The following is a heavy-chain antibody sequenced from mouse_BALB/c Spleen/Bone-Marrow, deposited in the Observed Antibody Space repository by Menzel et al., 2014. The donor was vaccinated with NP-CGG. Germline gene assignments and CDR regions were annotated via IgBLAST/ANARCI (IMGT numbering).Heavy chain of an antibody. V-gene: IGHV5-17*02. J-gene: IGHJ1*01. Sequence: EVQLQQSGGGLVQPGGSRKLSCAASGFTFSTFGMHWVRQAPEKGLEWVAYISSGSTAIFYADTLKGRFTISRDNPENTLFLQMTSLRSEDTVMYYCARGGNWDDFDVWGAGTTVTVSS. CDR2: ISSGSTAI. CDR1: GFTFSTFG. CDR3: ARGGNWDDFDV. D-gene: IGHD4-1*01.